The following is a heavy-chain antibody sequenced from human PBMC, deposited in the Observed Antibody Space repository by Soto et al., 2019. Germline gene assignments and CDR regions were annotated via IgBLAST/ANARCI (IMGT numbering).Heavy chain of an antibody. D-gene: IGHD2-15*01. V-gene: IGHV3-33*01. CDR2: IWYDGSNK. CDR3: ARGYDRYCSGGSCLIYFDY. CDR1: GFTFSSYG. J-gene: IGHJ4*02. Sequence: QVQLVASGGGVVQPGRSLRLSCAASGFTFSSYGMHWVRQAPGKGLEWVAVIWYDGSNKYYADSVKGRFTISRDNSKNTLYLQMNSLRAEDTAVYYCARGYDRYCSGGSCLIYFDYWGQGTLVTVSS.